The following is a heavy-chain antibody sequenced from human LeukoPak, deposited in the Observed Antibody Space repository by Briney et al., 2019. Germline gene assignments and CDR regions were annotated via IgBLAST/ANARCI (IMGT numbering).Heavy chain of an antibody. CDR3: ASLIAVAGTIDP. Sequence: SETLSLTCAVYGGSFSGYYWSWTRQPPGKGLEWIGEINHSGSTNYNPSLKSRVTISVDTSKNQFSLKLSSVTAADTAVYYCASLIAVAGTIDPWGQGTLVTVSS. CDR1: GGSFSGYY. V-gene: IGHV4-34*01. D-gene: IGHD6-19*01. J-gene: IGHJ5*02. CDR2: INHSGST.